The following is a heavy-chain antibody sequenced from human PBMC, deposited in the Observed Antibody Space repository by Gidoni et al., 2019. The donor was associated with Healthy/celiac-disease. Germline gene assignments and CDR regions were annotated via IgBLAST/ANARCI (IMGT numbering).Heavy chain of an antibody. CDR2: IYYSGST. D-gene: IGHD3-10*01. V-gene: IGHV4-39*02. CDR3: AREAGGSGSYHSNVWE. J-gene: IGHJ4*02. CDR1: GCSIRSSSYY. Sequence: QLQLQESGPGLVKPSETLSLTCTVSGCSIRSSSYYWGWIRQPPGKGLEWLGSIYYSGSTYYNPSLKSRVTISVDTSKNQFSLKLSSVTAADTAVYYCAREAGGSGSYHSNVWEWGQGTLVTVSX.